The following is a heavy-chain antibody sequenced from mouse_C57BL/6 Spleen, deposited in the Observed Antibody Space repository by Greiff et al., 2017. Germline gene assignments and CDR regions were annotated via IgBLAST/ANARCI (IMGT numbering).Heavy chain of an antibody. J-gene: IGHJ3*01. V-gene: IGHV10-1*01. CDR3: IGNYEAY. CDR2: IRSKSNNYAT. CDR1: GFSFNTYA. Sequence: EVMLVESGGGLVQPKGSLKFSCAASGFSFNTYAMNWVRQAPGKGLEWVARIRSKSNNYATYYTDSVKDRFTISRDDSESMLYLQKNNLKTDDTARYYCIGNYEAYWGQGTLVTDSA. D-gene: IGHD2-1*01.